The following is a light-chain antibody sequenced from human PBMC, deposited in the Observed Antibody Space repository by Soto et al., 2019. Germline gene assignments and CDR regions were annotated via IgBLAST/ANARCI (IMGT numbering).Light chain of an antibody. CDR3: SSYAGSNKLI. Sequence: QSALTQPPSASGSPGQSVTISCAGTSSDTGDYNYVSWYQQHPGKAPKLMIYEVSKRPSGVPDRFSGSKSGNTASLTASGLQAEDEADYYCSSYAGSNKLIFGGGTKLTVL. J-gene: IGLJ2*01. V-gene: IGLV2-8*01. CDR1: SSDTGDYNY. CDR2: EVS.